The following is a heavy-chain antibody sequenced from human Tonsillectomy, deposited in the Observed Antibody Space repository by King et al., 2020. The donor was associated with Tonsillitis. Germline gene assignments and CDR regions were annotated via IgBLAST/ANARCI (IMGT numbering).Heavy chain of an antibody. Sequence: VQLVESGGGVVQPGRPLRLSCETSGFTFSSYGMHWVRQAPGKGLEWLAVISYDGSRKHHLDSVEGRFTISRDNSKNTMYLQMSSLRVEDTAVYYCARGRRYNVGWGIDLWGRGTLVTVSS. CDR1: GFTFSSYG. J-gene: IGHJ4*02. V-gene: IGHV3-33*05. D-gene: IGHD7-27*01. CDR3: ARGRRYNVGWGIDL. CDR2: ISYDGSRK.